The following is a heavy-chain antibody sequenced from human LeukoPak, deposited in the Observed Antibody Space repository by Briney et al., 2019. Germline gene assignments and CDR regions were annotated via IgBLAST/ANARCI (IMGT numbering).Heavy chain of an antibody. CDR1: GFIFSNYG. D-gene: IGHD2-2*01. Sequence: GGSLRLSCAASGFIFSNYGMHWVRQAPGKGLEWVAFIHYHGPEKYYGDSVKGRFTISRDNSKNTVCLQMNSLRAEDTAVYYCAKDVVGRQWVENYWGQGTLVTVSS. CDR3: AKDVVGRQWVENY. CDR2: IHYHGPEK. J-gene: IGHJ4*02. V-gene: IGHV3-30*02.